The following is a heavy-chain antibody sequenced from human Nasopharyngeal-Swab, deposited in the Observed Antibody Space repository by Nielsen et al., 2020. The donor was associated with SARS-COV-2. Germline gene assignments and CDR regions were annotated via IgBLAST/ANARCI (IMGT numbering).Heavy chain of an antibody. CDR1: GFTFGSYS. CDR3: ARDESRGYSYGPNDY. D-gene: IGHD5-18*01. Sequence: GESLKISCAASGFTFGSYSMNWVRQAPGKGLEWVAVISYDGSSKYYADSVKGRFTISRDNSKNTLYLQMNSLRAEDTAVYYCARDESRGYSYGPNDYWGQGTLVTVSS. V-gene: IGHV3-30*03. CDR2: ISYDGSSK. J-gene: IGHJ4*02.